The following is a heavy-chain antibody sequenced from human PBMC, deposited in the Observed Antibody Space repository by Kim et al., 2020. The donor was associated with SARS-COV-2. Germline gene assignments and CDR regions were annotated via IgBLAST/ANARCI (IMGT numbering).Heavy chain of an antibody. CDR1: GYTLTELS. Sequence: ASVKVSCKVSGYTLTELSMHWVRQAPGKGLEWMGGFDPEDGETIYAQKFQGRVTMTEDTSTDTAYMELSSLRSEDTAVYYCATDKKYSSGWYFGVTYNWFDPWGQGTLVTVSS. CDR3: ATDKKYSSGWYFGVTYNWFDP. D-gene: IGHD6-19*01. CDR2: FDPEDGET. V-gene: IGHV1-24*01. J-gene: IGHJ5*02.